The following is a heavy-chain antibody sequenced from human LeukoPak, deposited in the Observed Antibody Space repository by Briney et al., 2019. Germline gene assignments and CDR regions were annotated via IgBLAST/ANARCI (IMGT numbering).Heavy chain of an antibody. CDR2: ISWNSGSI. J-gene: IGHJ6*02. CDR1: GFTFDDYA. CDR3: ATAAELGHYYYGMDV. V-gene: IGHV3-9*01. Sequence: PGGSLRLSCAASGFTFDDYAMHWVRQAPGKGLEWVSGISWNSGSIGYADSVKGRFTISRDNAKNSLYLQMNSLRAEDTALYYRATAAELGHYYYGMDVWGQGTTVTVSS. D-gene: IGHD6-6*01.